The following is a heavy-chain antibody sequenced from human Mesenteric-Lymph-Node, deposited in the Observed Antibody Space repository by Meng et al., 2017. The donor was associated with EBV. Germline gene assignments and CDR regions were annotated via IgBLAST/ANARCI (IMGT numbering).Heavy chain of an antibody. V-gene: IGHV4-30-4*01. CDR3: ARHDSGTFGYYFDS. CDR2: IYYSGST. J-gene: IGHJ4*02. Sequence: QVQWQGPRPGPGKPYQTPSLTCAVSGGASSSGGYYWSWIRQPPGKGLEGIGYIYYSGSTYYNPSLKSRVTISVDTSKNQFSLKLSSVTAADTAVYYCARHDSGTFGYYFDSWGQGSLVTVSS. D-gene: IGHD1-26*01. CDR1: GGASSSGGYY.